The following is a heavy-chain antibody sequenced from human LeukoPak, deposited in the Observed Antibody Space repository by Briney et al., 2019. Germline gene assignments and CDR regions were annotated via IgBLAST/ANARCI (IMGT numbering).Heavy chain of an antibody. Sequence: SETLSLTCTVSGGSISSGSYYWSWIRQPAGMGLEWIGRIYTSGSTNYNPSLKSRVTISVDTSKNQFSLKLSSVTAADTAVYYCAGIVGGRVVHAFDIWGQGTMVTVSS. CDR1: GGSISSGSYY. CDR2: IYTSGST. V-gene: IGHV4-61*02. D-gene: IGHD1-26*01. J-gene: IGHJ3*02. CDR3: AGIVGGRVVHAFDI.